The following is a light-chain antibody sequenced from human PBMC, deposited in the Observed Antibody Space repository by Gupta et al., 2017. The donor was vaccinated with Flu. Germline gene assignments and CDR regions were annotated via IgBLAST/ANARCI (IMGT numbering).Light chain of an antibody. J-gene: IGLJ2*01. CDR1: SSDVGKYNH. Sequence: QSALIQPRSVSGLPGHPVTMSCTGTSSDVGKYNHVSWYQQYPGKAPRLMMYNVIKRPSGVPDRFSGSKSGNTASLTISGLHLEDEADYYCCSYVANWTVVFGGGTKLTV. CDR3: CSYVANWTVV. CDR2: NVI. V-gene: IGLV2-11*01.